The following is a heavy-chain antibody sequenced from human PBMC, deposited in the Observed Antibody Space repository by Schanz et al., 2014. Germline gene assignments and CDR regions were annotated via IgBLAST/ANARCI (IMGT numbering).Heavy chain of an antibody. J-gene: IGHJ4*02. Sequence: DVQLVESGGGLVQPGGSLRLACAASRFTFSNYWVGWVRQAPGKGLESVASINNDGSQKFYVDSVKGRFAVSRDNPKNSLYLQMNSLRVEDTAVYYCVSGYPSGFWGQGTLVTVSS. D-gene: IGHD6-25*01. CDR2: INNDGSQK. CDR1: RFTFSNYW. CDR3: VSGYPSGF. V-gene: IGHV3-7*01.